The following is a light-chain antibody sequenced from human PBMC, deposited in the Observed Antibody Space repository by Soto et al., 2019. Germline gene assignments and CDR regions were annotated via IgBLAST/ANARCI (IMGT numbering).Light chain of an antibody. V-gene: IGKV1-33*01. CDR3: QQYDSLPHT. CDR1: QDIKNF. CDR2: DAF. Sequence: DIQMTQSPSSLSASVGDSVTMTCQASQDIKNFLNWYQQKPGKAPKLLIYDAFKLDTGVPSRFRGSGSGIDFTFTISILQPEDIAAYFCQQYDSLPHTFGGGTKVEI. J-gene: IGKJ4*01.